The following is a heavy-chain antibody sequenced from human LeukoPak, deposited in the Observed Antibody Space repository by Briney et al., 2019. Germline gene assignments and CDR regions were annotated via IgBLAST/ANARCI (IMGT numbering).Heavy chain of an antibody. CDR3: ARTYYYDSSGYYGLDY. V-gene: IGHV3-53*01. CDR2: IYSGGST. J-gene: IGHJ4*02. D-gene: IGHD3-22*01. CDR1: GFTFSSYW. Sequence: PGGSLRLSCAASGFTFSSYWMHWVRQAPGKGLEWVSVIYSGGSTYYADSVKGRFTISRDNSKNTLYLQMNSLRAEDTAVYYCARTYYYDSSGYYGLDYWGQGTLVTVSS.